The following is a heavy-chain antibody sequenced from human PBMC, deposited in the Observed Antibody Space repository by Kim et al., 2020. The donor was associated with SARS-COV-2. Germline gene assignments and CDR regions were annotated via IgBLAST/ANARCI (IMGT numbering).Heavy chain of an antibody. D-gene: IGHD3-10*02. CDR3: AGVFGDMSGSFDY. Sequence: SVKVSCKASGGTFSSYAISWVRQAPGQGLEWMGGIIPIFGTANYAQKFQGRVTITADESTSTAYMELSSLRSEDTAVYYCAGVFGDMSGSFDYWGQGTLVTVSS. V-gene: IGHV1-69*13. J-gene: IGHJ4*02. CDR1: GGTFSSYA. CDR2: IIPIFGTA.